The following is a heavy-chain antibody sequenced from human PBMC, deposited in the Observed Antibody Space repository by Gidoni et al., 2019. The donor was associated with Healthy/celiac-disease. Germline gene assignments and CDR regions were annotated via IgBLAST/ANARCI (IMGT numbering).Heavy chain of an antibody. CDR3: AATRYSGSYWGYYYYGMDV. CDR2: ISDDGSNK. D-gene: IGHD1-26*01. V-gene: IGHV3-30*09. J-gene: IGHJ6*02. CDR1: GCTFSSVA. Sequence: QVQLVESGGGVVQPGRSLRLPCAAPGCTFSSVALPWVRQVPGQGLDVVAVISDDGSNKYYADAEKGRFAISRDNSKNTLYLQMNSLRAEETAVYYCAATRYSGSYWGYYYYGMDVWGQGTTVTVSS.